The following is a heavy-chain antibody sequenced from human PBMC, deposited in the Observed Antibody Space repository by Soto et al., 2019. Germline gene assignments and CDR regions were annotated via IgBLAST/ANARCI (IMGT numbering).Heavy chain of an antibody. D-gene: IGHD6-19*01. V-gene: IGHV3-30-3*01. Sequence: ISYDGSNQDYADSVKGRFSISRDNSKNTVYLQMNSLRVEDSAVYYCARDRSSTYYYYGMDLWGQGTTVTVSS. J-gene: IGHJ6*02. CDR2: ISYDGSNQ. CDR3: ARDRSSTYYYYGMDL.